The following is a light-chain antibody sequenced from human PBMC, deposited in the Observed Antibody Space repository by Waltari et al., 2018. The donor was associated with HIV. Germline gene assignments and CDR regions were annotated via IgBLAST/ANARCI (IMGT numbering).Light chain of an antibody. J-gene: IGLJ2*01. Sequence: SSELPQPPSVSVSPGQTARITCSGDALPTQYAYWYQQKPGQAPVLVIYKDSERPSGIPERFSGSSSGTTVTLTISGVQAEDEADYYCQSADSSGTYVFGGGTKLTVL. CDR2: KDS. V-gene: IGLV3-25*03. CDR3: QSADSSGTYV. CDR1: ALPTQY.